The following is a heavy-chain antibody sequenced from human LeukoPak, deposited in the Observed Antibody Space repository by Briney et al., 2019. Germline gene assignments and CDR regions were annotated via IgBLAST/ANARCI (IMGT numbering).Heavy chain of an antibody. J-gene: IGHJ4*02. V-gene: IGHV4-59*01. CDR2: IYYSGST. D-gene: IGHD3-22*01. CDR1: GGSINSYY. Sequence: SETLSLTCTVSGGSINSYYWSWIRQPPGKGLEWIGYIYYSGSTNYNPSLKSRVTISVDTSKNQFSLKLSSVTAADTAVYYCARGVVIHLFDYWGQGTLVTVSS. CDR3: ARGVVIHLFDY.